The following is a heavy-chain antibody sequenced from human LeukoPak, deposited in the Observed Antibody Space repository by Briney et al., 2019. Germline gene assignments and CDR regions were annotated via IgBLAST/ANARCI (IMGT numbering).Heavy chain of an antibody. CDR1: GFTFSSYS. CDR2: ISSSSTI. CDR3: ARETVVVSNGMDV. Sequence: GGSLRLSCAASGFTFSSYSMNWVRQAPGKGLEWVSYISSSSTIYYADSVKGRFTISRDNAKNSLYLQMNSLRAEDTAVYYCARETVVVSNGMDVWGQGTTVTVSS. J-gene: IGHJ6*02. V-gene: IGHV3-48*04. D-gene: IGHD2-15*01.